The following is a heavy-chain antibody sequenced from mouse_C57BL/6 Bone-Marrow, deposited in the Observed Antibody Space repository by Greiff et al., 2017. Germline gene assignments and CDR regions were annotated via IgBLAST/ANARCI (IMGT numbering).Heavy chain of an antibody. J-gene: IGHJ4*01. CDR1: GYTFTSYW. V-gene: IGHV1-64*01. CDR2: IHPNRGST. CDR3: VRDGGDY. Sequence: VQLQQPGAELVKPGASVKLSCKASGYTFTSYWMHWVKQRPGQGLEWIGMIHPNRGSTNYNEKFTSTATLTIDKSSRTAYMQLSRLPAKDSAVYYCVRDGGDYWGQGTSLTVSS.